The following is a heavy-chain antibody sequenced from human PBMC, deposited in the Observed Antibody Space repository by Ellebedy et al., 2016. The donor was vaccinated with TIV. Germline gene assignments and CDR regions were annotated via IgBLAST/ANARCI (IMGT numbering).Heavy chain of an antibody. V-gene: IGHV1-69*13. CDR1: GGTFSSYA. Sequence: AASVKVSCKASGGTFSSYALSWVRQAPGQGLEWMGGIIPIFGTANYAQKFQGRVTITADESTSTAYMELSSLRSEDTAVYYCARGPSLVVVISDWYFDLWGRGTLVTVSP. J-gene: IGHJ2*01. D-gene: IGHD3-22*01. CDR2: IIPIFGTA. CDR3: ARGPSLVVVISDWYFDL.